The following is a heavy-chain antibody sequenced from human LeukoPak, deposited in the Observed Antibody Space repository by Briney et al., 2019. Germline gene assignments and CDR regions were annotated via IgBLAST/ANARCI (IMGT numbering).Heavy chain of an antibody. D-gene: IGHD2-21*02. V-gene: IGHV1-2*02. CDR1: GYTLTGYY. Sequence: ASVKVSCKASGYTLTGYYMQWVRQAPGQGLEWMGWINPNSGGTNYAQKFQGRVTMTRDTSINKAYMELSRLRSDDTALYYCARALQVEATSIPYLGIWGQGTMVTVSS. J-gene: IGHJ3*02. CDR3: ARALQVEATSIPYLGI. CDR2: INPNSGGT.